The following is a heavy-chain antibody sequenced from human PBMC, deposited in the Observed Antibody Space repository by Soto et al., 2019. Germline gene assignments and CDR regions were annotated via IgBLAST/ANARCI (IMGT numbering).Heavy chain of an antibody. V-gene: IGHV3-23*01. CDR3: AKGKDVVVVPAIDY. Sequence: LTLSCAASGFTFSRYAMSWFRQAPGKGLEWVSGISGSGGNTYYTDSVKGRFTISRDNSKNTLYLQMNSLRDEDTAVYYCAKGKDVVVVPAIDYWGQGILVTVSS. J-gene: IGHJ4*02. CDR2: ISGSGGNT. D-gene: IGHD2-2*01. CDR1: GFTFSRYA.